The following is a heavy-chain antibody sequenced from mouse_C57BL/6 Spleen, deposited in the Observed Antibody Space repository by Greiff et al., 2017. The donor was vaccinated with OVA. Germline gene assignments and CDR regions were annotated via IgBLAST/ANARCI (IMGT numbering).Heavy chain of an antibody. D-gene: IGHD1-1*01. CDR2: INPNNGGT. CDR3: ARYPFTTVVADWYFDD. J-gene: IGHJ1*03. CDR1: GYTFTDYY. Sequence: EVQLQQSGPELVKPGASVKMSCKASGYTFTDYYMHWVKQSHGKSLEWIGDINPNNGGTSYNQKFKGKATLTVDKSSSTAYMELRSLTSEDSAVYYGARYPFTTVVADWYFDDWGTGTTVTVSS. V-gene: IGHV1-26*01.